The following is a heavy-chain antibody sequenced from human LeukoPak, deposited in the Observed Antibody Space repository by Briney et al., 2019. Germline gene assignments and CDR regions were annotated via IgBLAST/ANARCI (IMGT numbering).Heavy chain of an antibody. V-gene: IGHV4-59*01. CDR3: ARDKGRGWDYGDYYYYYYMDV. D-gene: IGHD4-17*01. CDR2: IYYSWST. Sequence: PSETLSLTSTVSGGSICSYYWSWIRQPPGKGLEWVGYIYYSWSTNYNPSLKSRVTISVGTSKNQFSLKLSSVTAADTAVYYCARDKGRGWDYGDYYYYYYMDVWGKGTTVTVSS. J-gene: IGHJ6*03. CDR1: GGSICSYY.